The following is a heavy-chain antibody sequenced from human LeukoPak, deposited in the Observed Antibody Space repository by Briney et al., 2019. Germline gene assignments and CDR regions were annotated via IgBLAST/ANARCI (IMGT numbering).Heavy chain of an antibody. CDR2: ISGSGDAT. D-gene: IGHD1-26*01. V-gene: IGHV3-23*01. J-gene: IGHJ4*02. CDR1: GFTFNNYG. CDR3: AKVGELGATSDYFDY. Sequence: GGSLRLSCAASGFTFNNYGTSWVRQAPGKGLEWVSAISGSGDATYYADAVKGRLSISRDNSRNTLFLQMNSLRAEDTAVYYCAKVGELGATSDYFDYWGQGTLVTVSS.